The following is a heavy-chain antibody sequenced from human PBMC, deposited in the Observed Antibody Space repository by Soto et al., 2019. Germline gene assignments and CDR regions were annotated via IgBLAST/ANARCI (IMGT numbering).Heavy chain of an antibody. V-gene: IGHV3-72*01. CDR3: TRGLLGGAPSYTFHGMDV. D-gene: IGHD1-26*01. J-gene: IGHJ6*01. CDR2: SRNRVNSHTT. Sequence: EVQLVESGGGLVQPGGSLRLSCAASGFTFSDHYMDWVRQAPGKGLEWVARSRNRVNSHTTEYAASVKGRFTISRDESKSYLYLQMNSLKIEDTAVYYCTRGLLGGAPSYTFHGMDVWGQGTTVNVSS. CDR1: GFTFSDHY.